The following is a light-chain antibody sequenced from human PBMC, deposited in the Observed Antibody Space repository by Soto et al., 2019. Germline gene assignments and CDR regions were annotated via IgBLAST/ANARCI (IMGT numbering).Light chain of an antibody. Sequence: DIQMTQSPSTLSASVGDRVTITCRASQSISSWLAWYQQKPGKAPKLLIYDASSLESGVPSRFSGSGSGTEFTHTISSLQPDDFATYYCQQYNSYSIFTFGPGTKVDIK. CDR1: QSISSW. J-gene: IGKJ3*01. CDR2: DAS. CDR3: QQYNSYSIFT. V-gene: IGKV1-5*01.